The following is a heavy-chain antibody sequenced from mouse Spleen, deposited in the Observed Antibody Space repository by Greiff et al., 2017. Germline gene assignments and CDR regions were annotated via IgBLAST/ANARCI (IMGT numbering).Heavy chain of an antibody. CDR3: ARRGNWDYFDY. J-gene: IGHJ2*01. Sequence: DVMLVESGGGLVKLGGSLKLSCAASGFTFSSYAMSWVRQTPEKRLEWVATISSGGGNTYYPDSVKGRFTISRDNAKNTLYLQMSSLKSEDTAMYYCARRGNWDYFDYWGQGTTLTVSS. V-gene: IGHV5-9*01. CDR2: ISSGGGNT. CDR1: GFTFSSYA. D-gene: IGHD4-1*02.